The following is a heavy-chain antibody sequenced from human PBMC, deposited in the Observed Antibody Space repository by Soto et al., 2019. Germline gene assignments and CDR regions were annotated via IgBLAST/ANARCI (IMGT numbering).Heavy chain of an antibody. CDR2: ISGYNGNT. CDR3: ARRPPEEDYSWFAP. J-gene: IGHJ5*02. Sequence: ASVKVSCKASGYNFLSYGISWVRQAPGQGLEWMGWISGYNGNTNYAQKFQGRVTVTTDTSTSTAYMELRSLRSDDTALYYCARRPPEEDYSWFAPGGQGNLVTVSS. V-gene: IGHV1-18*04. CDR1: GYNFLSYG.